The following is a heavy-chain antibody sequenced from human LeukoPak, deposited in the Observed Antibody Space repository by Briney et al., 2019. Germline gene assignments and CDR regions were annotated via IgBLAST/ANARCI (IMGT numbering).Heavy chain of an antibody. J-gene: IGHJ5*02. CDR1: GFPVTSNY. D-gene: IGHD4-17*01. CDR3: AREDGRFIGDYVRYNWFDP. Sequence: GSLILSCAASGFPVTSNYLSWVRQAPGKGLEWVAVIWYDGSNKYYADSVKGRFTISRDNSKNTLYLQMNSLRAEDTAVYYCAREDGRFIGDYVRYNWFDPWGQGTLVTVSS. CDR2: IWYDGSNK. V-gene: IGHV3-33*08.